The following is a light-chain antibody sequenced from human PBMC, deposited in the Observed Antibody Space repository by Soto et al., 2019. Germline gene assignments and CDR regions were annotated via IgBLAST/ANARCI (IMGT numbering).Light chain of an antibody. J-gene: IGKJ1*01. CDR3: QQLIRFPTK. V-gene: IGKV1-9*01. Sequence: IQLTQSPSSLSASVGDRVTITCRASQGISNSLAWYQQKPGKAPKLLMYLASTLQSGVPPRFSGTGSGTNFTLTISSLQPEGFATYYCQQLIRFPTKFGQGTKVDIK. CDR2: LAS. CDR1: QGISNS.